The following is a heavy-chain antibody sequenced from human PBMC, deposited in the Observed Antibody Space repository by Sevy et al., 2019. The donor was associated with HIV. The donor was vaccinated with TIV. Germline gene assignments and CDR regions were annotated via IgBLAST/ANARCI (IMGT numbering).Heavy chain of an antibody. CDR2: INPSDVST. CDR1: GYTFTNYY. Sequence: ASVKVSCKASGYTFTNYYMHWVWQPLGQGLEGMGIINPSDVSTAYARKSQGRVTITRDTSTSTVYMELSSLRSDDTAVYYCGRTSPRGGFDHWGQGALVTVSS. V-gene: IGHV1-46*03. D-gene: IGHD3-16*01. J-gene: IGHJ4*02. CDR3: GRTSPRGGFDH.